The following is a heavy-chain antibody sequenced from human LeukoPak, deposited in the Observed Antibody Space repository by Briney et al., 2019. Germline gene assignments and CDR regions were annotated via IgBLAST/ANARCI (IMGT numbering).Heavy chain of an antibody. J-gene: IGHJ5*02. D-gene: IGHD3-10*01. V-gene: IGHV1-8*01. CDR1: GYTFTSYD. CDR3: VGGRYYYGSETYNPFDP. Sequence: ASVKVSCKASGYTFTSYDINWVRQATGQGLEWMGWMNPNSGNTGYAQKFQGRVTMTRDTSTSTAYVELSSLRSEDTAVYYCVGGRYYYGSETYNPFDPWGQGTLVTVSS. CDR2: MNPNSGNT.